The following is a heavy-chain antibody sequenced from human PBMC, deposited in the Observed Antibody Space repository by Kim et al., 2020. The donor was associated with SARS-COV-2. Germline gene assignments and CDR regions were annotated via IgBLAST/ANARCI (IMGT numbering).Heavy chain of an antibody. CDR3: VREGYFDGGSFFFDS. V-gene: IGHV4-59*11. Sequence: SETLSLTCTVSGAYITNHYWSWIRQPQGKGLEWIGNVYHSGSTSYNPSLKSRVTMSVETSKRQFSLQVTSVTAADTAIYYCVREGYFDGGSFFFDSWG. CDR2: VYHSGST. J-gene: IGHJ5*01. D-gene: IGHD2-15*01. CDR1: GAYITNHY.